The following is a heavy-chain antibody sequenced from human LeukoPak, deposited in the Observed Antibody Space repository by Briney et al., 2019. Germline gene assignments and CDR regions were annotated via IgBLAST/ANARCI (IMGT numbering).Heavy chain of an antibody. CDR3: ARVPKSLGITIFGAAFDY. CDR2: IYYSGST. CDR1: GGSISSGGYY. Sequence: SETLSLTCTVSGGSISSGGYYWSWIRQHPGKGLEWIGYIYYSGSTYYNPSLKSRVTISVDTSKNQFSLKLSSVTAADTAVYYCARVPKSLGITIFGAAFDYWGQGTLVTVSS. V-gene: IGHV4-31*03. J-gene: IGHJ4*02. D-gene: IGHD3-3*01.